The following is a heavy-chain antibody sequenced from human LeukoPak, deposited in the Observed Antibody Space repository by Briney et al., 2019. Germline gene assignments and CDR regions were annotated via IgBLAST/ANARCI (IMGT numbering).Heavy chain of an antibody. D-gene: IGHD1-26*01. Sequence: GASVKVSCKASGYTFTGYYMHWVRQAPGQGLEWMGGIIPIFGTANYAQKFQGRVTITTDESTSTAYMELSSLRSEDTAVYYCARLVGATSWWGQGTLVTVSS. CDR2: IIPIFGTA. V-gene: IGHV1-69*05. J-gene: IGHJ4*02. CDR3: ARLVGATSW. CDR1: GYTFTGYY.